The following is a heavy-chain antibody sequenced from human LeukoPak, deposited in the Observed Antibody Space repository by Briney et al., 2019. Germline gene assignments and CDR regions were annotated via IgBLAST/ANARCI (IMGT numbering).Heavy chain of an antibody. V-gene: IGHV1-69*06. CDR3: ARGVNLITMVRGVIKAAGLDYYYYGMDV. Sequence: SVKVSCKASGGTFSSYAISWVRQAPGQGLEWMGGIIPIFGTANYAQKFQGRVTITADKSTSTAYMELSSLRSEDTAVYYYARGVNLITMVRGVIKAAGLDYYYYGMDVWGKGTTVTVSS. CDR2: IIPIFGTA. D-gene: IGHD3-10*01. CDR1: GGTFSSYA. J-gene: IGHJ6*04.